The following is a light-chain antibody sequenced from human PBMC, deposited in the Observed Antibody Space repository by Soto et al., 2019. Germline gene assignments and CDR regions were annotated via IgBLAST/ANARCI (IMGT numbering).Light chain of an antibody. V-gene: IGKV1-39*01. CDR1: QSISSY. Sequence: DIQMTQSPSSLSASVGDRVTITCRASQSISSYLNWYQQKPGKAPELLIYAASTLQSGVPSRFSGSGSGTDFTLTISCLQSEDFATYYCQQHYSFPLTFGGGTKVDIK. CDR2: AAS. J-gene: IGKJ4*01. CDR3: QQHYSFPLT.